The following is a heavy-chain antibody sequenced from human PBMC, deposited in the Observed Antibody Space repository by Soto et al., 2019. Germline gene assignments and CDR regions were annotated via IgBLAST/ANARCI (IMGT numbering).Heavy chain of an antibody. CDR1: GFTFDDYA. Sequence: GGSLRLSCAASGFTFDDYAMHWVRQAPGKGLEWVSGISWNSGSIGYADSVKGRFTISRDNAKNSLYLQMNSLGAEDTALYYCARSLRGSDCRFYAMDVWGQGTTVTVSS. CDR2: ISWNSGSI. J-gene: IGHJ6*01. D-gene: IGHD2-15*01. CDR3: ARSLRGSDCRFYAMDV. V-gene: IGHV3-9*01.